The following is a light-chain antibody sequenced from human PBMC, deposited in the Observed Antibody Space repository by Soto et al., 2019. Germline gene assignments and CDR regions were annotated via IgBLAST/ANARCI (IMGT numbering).Light chain of an antibody. CDR2: DAS. CDR3: QQRSNWPRT. Sequence: IVLTQSPATLSLSPEERATLSCRASQSVGTFFAWYQQKPGQAPRLLIYDASNRATGIPPRFSGSGSGTDFTLTISSLEPEDFAVYYCQQRSNWPRTFGQGTKVDIK. J-gene: IGKJ1*01. CDR1: QSVGTF. V-gene: IGKV3-11*01.